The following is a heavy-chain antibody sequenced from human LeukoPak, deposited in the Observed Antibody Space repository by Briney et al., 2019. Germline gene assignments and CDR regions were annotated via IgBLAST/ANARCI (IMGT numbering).Heavy chain of an antibody. D-gene: IGHD5-18*01. CDR2: IYYSGST. J-gene: IGHJ4*02. Sequence: PSETLSLTCTVSGGSISSYYWSWIRQPPGKGLEWIGYIYYSGSTNYNPSLKSRVTISVDTSKNQFSLKLSSVTAADTAVYYCARGVPGYSYGYTYYFDYWGQGTLVTVSS. CDR1: GGSISSYY. V-gene: IGHV4-59*01. CDR3: ARGVPGYSYGYTYYFDY.